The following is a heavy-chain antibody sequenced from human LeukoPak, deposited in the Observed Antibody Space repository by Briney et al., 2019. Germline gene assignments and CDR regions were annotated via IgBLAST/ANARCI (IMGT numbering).Heavy chain of an antibody. CDR1: GGSFSGYY. CDR2: INHSGST. J-gene: IGHJ3*02. V-gene: IGHV4-34*01. CDR3: ARGGYCSCGSCSSDAFDI. D-gene: IGHD2-15*01. Sequence: PSETLSLTCAAYGGSFSGYYWSWIRQPPGQGLEWIGEINHSGSTTNNPSHKSRVTISVDTTKNQISLMLSSGTASDTAVYYCARGGYCSCGSCSSDAFDIWGQGTMVTVSS.